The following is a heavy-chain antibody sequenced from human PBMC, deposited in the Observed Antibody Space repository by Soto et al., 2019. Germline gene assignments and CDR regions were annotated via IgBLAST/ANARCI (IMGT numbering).Heavy chain of an antibody. CDR3: ATEQETRSRLRGNYVILYCYVVDV. V-gene: IGHV1-69*01. CDR1: GGAFSTYT. J-gene: IGHJ6*02. D-gene: IGHD4-4*01. CDR2: VVPLFGTA. Sequence: QVQLVQSGAEVTKPGSSVKVSCKASGGAFSTYTFNWVRQAPGQGLAWMGGVVPLFGTADYAQKFHCRVTITADESTSTANTELRSLRSEGTAGSYCATEQETRSRLRGNYVILYCYVVDVWAQGTAVTVSS.